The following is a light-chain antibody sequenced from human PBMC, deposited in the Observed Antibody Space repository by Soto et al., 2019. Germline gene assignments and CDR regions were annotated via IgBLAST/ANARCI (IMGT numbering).Light chain of an antibody. J-gene: IGKJ1*01. V-gene: IGKV3-20*01. Sequence: IVMTQSPATLSLSPGERATLSCRASQSVSSNLAWYKQKPGQAPRLLSYGASSRATGIPDRFSGSGSGTEFTLTISRLEPEDFEVYYCQHYGSSPSTFGRGTKVDIK. CDR3: QHYGSSPST. CDR1: QSVSSN. CDR2: GAS.